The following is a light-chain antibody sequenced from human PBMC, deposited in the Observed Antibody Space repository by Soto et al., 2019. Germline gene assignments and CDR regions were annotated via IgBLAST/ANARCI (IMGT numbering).Light chain of an antibody. CDR3: QQRSNWPPL. CDR1: QTISSW. J-gene: IGKJ5*01. CDR2: KAS. Sequence: DIQMTQSPSTLSGSVGDRVTITCRASQTISSWLAWYQQKPGKAPKLLIYKASTLKSGVPSRFSGSGSGTEFTLTISSLEPEDFAVYYCQQRSNWPPLFGQGTRLEIK. V-gene: IGKV1-5*03.